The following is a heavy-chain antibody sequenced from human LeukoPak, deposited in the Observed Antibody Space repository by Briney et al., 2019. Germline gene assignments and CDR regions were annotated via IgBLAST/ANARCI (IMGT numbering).Heavy chain of an antibody. CDR2: ISYDGSNK. CDR3: AKEGHYYDSSGPVVDY. CDR1: GFTFSSYG. D-gene: IGHD3-22*01. V-gene: IGHV3-30*18. Sequence: GRSLRLSCAASGFTFSSYGMHWVRQAPGKGLEWVAVISYDGSNKYYADSVKGRFTISRDNSKNTLYLQMNSLRAEDTAVYYCAKEGHYYDSSGPVVDYWDQGTLVTVSS. J-gene: IGHJ4*02.